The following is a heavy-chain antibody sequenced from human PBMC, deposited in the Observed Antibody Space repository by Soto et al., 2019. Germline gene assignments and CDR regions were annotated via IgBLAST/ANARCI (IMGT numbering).Heavy chain of an antibody. J-gene: IGHJ6*02. V-gene: IGHV1-69*13. CDR3: ARHVPAAGYYYGMDV. Sequence: GASVKVSCKASGGTFSSYAFSWVRPAPGQGLEWMGGIIPIFGTANYAQKFQGRVTITADESTSTAYMELSSLRSEDTAVYYCARHVPAAGYYYGMDVWGQGTTVTSP. CDR1: GGTFSSYA. CDR2: IIPIFGTA. D-gene: IGHD2-2*01.